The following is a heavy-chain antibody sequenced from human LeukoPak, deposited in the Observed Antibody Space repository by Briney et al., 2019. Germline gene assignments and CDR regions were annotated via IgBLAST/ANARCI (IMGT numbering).Heavy chain of an antibody. V-gene: IGHV1-18*01. J-gene: IGHJ6*03. CDR1: GYTFTSYG. CDR3: ARRVRAYDSRRKYFYYMDV. Sequence: GASVKVSCKASGYTFTSYGMNWVRQAPGQGLEWMGWISAYNGNTNYAHNLQGRVTMTTDTSTSTAYMQLSSLRADDTAVYYCARRVRAYDSRRKYFYYMDVLG. CDR2: ISAYNGNT. D-gene: IGHD3-22*01.